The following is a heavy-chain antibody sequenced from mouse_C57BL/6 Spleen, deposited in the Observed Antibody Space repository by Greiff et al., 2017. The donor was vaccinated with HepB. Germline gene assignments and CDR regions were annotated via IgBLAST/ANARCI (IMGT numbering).Heavy chain of an antibody. D-gene: IGHD2-1*01. Sequence: VKLMESGPGLVQPSQSLSITCTVSGFSLTSYGVHWVRQSPGKGLEWLGVIWSGGSTDYNAAFISRLSISKDNSKSQVFFKMNSLQADDTAIYYCARKGGNYVGWYFDVWGTGTTVTFSS. J-gene: IGHJ1*03. CDR2: IWSGGST. V-gene: IGHV2-2*01. CDR3: ARKGGNYVGWYFDV. CDR1: GFSLTSYG.